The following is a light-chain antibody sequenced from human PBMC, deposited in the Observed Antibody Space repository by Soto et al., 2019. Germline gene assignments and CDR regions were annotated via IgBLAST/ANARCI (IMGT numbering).Light chain of an antibody. V-gene: IGKV3-15*01. CDR2: GAS. CDR3: QQRSNSIT. J-gene: IGKJ5*01. CDR1: QSVSSN. Sequence: MTQSPSSLSASVGDRVTITCRASQSVSSNLAWYQQKPGQAPRLLIYGASTRATGIPARFSGSGSGTEFTLTISSLEPEDFAVYYCQQRSNSITFGQGTRLEIK.